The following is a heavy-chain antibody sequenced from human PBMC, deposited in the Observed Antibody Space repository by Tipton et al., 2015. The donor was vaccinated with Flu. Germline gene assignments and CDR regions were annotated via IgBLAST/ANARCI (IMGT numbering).Heavy chain of an antibody. D-gene: IGHD3/OR15-3a*01. CDR1: GFTFSNYA. CDR3: ARLKLFALVNHSYYYGLDV. J-gene: IGHJ6*02. Sequence: LRLSCAASGFTFSNYAMAWVRQAPGKGLEWIGYSGSTNYSPSLKNRVTISLDTSKNQFSLQLKSVTASDTAVYYCARLKLFALVNHSYYYGLDVWGQGTTVTVS. V-gene: IGHV4-38-2*01. CDR2: SGST.